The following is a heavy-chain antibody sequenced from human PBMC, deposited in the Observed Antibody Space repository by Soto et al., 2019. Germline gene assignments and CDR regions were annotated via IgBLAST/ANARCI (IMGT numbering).Heavy chain of an antibody. D-gene: IGHD2-8*02. V-gene: IGHV4-4*02. CDR2: ISHSGNT. Sequence: SETLSLTCAVSGDSINSSHWWIWVRQPPEKGLEWIGQISHSGNTNYNQSLTSRVTISVDKSNNHFSLKLTSVTAADTAMYYCAIQVVQSSADAFDIWGQGTMGTVSS. J-gene: IGHJ3*02. CDR1: GDSINSSHW. CDR3: AIQVVQSSADAFDI.